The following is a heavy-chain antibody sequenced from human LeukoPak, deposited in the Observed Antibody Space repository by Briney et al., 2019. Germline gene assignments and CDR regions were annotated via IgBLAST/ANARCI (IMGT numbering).Heavy chain of an antibody. D-gene: IGHD3-10*01. CDR1: GFTFNNYA. Sequence: GGSLRLSCAASGFTFNNYAMNWVRQAPGKGLEWVSSISASGGSTYYADSVKGRFTISRDNSKNTLYLQMSSLRAEDTAVYYCAKEVRYYYGSGSYPSDYWGQGTLVTVSS. J-gene: IGHJ4*02. CDR3: AKEVRYYYGSGSYPSDY. V-gene: IGHV3-23*01. CDR2: ISASGGST.